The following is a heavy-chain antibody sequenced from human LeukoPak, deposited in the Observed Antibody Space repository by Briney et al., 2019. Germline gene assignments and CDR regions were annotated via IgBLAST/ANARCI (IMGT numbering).Heavy chain of an antibody. CDR3: ARGSVSFDY. J-gene: IGHJ4*02. Sequence: SETLSLTCTVSGVSISSYYWSWIRQPPGKGLEWIGYIYYSGSTNYNPSLKSRVTISVDTSKNQFSLKLSSVTAADTAVYYCARGSVSFDYWGQGTLVTVSS. D-gene: IGHD5/OR15-5a*01. CDR1: GVSISSYY. V-gene: IGHV4-59*01. CDR2: IYYSGST.